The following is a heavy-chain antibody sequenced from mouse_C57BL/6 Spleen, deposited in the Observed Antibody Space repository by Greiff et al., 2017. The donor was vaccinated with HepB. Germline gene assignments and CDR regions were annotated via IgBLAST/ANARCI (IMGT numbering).Heavy chain of an antibody. CDR1: GYSITSGYY. Sequence: ESGPGLVKPSQSLSLTCSVTGYSITSGYYWNWIRQFPGNKLEWMGYISYDGSNNYNPSLKNRISITRDTSKNQFFLKLNSVTTEDTATYYCARVPYYSYYYAMDYWGQGTSVTVSS. J-gene: IGHJ4*01. CDR2: ISYDGSN. CDR3: ARVPYYSYYYAMDY. V-gene: IGHV3-6*01. D-gene: IGHD2-12*01.